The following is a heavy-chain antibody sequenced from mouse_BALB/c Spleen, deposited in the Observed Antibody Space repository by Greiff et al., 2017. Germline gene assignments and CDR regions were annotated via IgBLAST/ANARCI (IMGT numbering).Heavy chain of an antibody. V-gene: IGHV1-20*02. J-gene: IGHJ2*01. Sequence: EVKLQESGPELVKPGASVKISCKASGYSFTGYFMNWVMQSHGKSLEWIGRINPYNGDTFYNQKFKGKATLTVDKSSSTAHMELRSLASEDSAVYYCARSGTMITGYFDYWGQGTTLTVSS. CDR2: INPYNGDT. CDR3: ARSGTMITGYFDY. CDR1: GYSFTGYF. D-gene: IGHD2-4*01.